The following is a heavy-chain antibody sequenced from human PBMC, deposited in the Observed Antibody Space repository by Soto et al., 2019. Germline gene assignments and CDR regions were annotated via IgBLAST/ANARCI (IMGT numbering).Heavy chain of an antibody. V-gene: IGHV3-74*01. J-gene: IGHJ4*02. D-gene: IGHD2-15*01. CDR1: GFTFSSYW. Sequence: EVQLVESGGGLVQPGGSLRLSCAASGFTFSSYWMHWVRQAPGKGLVWVSRINSDGSSTSYPDSVKGRFTISSDNAKNTLYWQRNSLRSDDTEASYCVRTSLVLAAAIREDYWGPGTLVAVYS. CDR2: INSDGSST. CDR3: VRTSLVLAAAIREDY.